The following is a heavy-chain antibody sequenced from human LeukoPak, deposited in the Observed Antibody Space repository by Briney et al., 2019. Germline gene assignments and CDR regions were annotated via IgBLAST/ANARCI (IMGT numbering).Heavy chain of an antibody. J-gene: IGHJ4*02. V-gene: IGHV4-61*02. CDR1: GGSISSGSYY. CDR3: AREDNRNYFDY. CDR2: IYTSGST. D-gene: IGHD1-14*01. Sequence: KTSQTLSLTCTVSGGSISSGSYYWIWIRQPAGKGLEWIGRIYTSGSTNYNPPLRSRVTISVDTSKNQFSLKLSSVTAADTAVYYCAREDNRNYFDYWGQGTLVTVSS.